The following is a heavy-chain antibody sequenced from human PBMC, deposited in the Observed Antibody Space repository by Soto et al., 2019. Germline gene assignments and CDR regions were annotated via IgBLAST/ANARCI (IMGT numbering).Heavy chain of an antibody. CDR3: AKDRRYVGRPPGYMEV. J-gene: IGHJ6*03. D-gene: IGHD1-20*01. CDR1: GFTFSSYS. V-gene: IGHV3-23*01. CDR2: ISGSGGST. Sequence: EVQLLEAGGGLVQPGGSLRLSWAASGFTFSSYSMSWVRQAPGKGLEWVSAISGSGGSTYYADSVKGRFTISRDNSKNTLYLQMNSLRAEDTAVYYCAKDRRYVGRPPGYMEVCGKGTTVSVYS.